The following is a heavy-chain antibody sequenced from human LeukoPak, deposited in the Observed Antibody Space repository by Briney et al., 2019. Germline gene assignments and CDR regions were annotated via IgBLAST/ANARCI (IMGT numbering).Heavy chain of an antibody. J-gene: IGHJ3*02. CDR1: GGSISSYY. CDR3: ARPVLYYDILTGPSAGAFDI. V-gene: IGHV4-4*09. CDR2: IYTSGST. Sequence: SETLSLTCTVSGGSISSYYWSWIRQPPGKGLEWIGYIYTSGSTNYNPSLKSRVTISVDTSKNQFSLKLSSVTAADTVVYYCARPVLYYDILTGPSAGAFDIWGQGTMVTVSS. D-gene: IGHD3-9*01.